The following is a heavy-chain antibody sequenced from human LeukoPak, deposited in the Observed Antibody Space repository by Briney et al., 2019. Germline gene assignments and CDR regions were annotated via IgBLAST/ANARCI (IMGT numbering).Heavy chain of an antibody. Sequence: ASVKVSCKASGYTFTGYYMHWVRQAPGQGLEWMGWINPNSGGTNYAQKFQGRVTMTRDTSISTAYMELSRLRSDDTAVYYCARDSRIDSSGYYSDYWGQGTLVTVSS. J-gene: IGHJ4*02. D-gene: IGHD3-22*01. V-gene: IGHV1-2*02. CDR1: GYTFTGYY. CDR3: ARDSRIDSSGYYSDY. CDR2: INPNSGGT.